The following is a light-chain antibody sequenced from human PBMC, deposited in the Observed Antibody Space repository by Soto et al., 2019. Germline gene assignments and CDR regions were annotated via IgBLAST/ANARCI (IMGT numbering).Light chain of an antibody. Sequence: QSVLTQPPSVSGAPGQRVTISCTGSSSNIGAGFDVHWYQQLPGTAPKLLIDGNSNRTSGVPDRFSGSKSGTSASLAITGLQAEDEADYYCQSYDSSLSGSGVFGGGTKLTVL. J-gene: IGLJ3*02. V-gene: IGLV1-40*01. CDR2: GNS. CDR1: SSNIGAGFD. CDR3: QSYDSSLSGSGV.